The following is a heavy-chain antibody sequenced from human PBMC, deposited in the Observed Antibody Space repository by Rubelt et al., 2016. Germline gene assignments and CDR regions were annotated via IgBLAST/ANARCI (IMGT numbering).Heavy chain of an antibody. CDR2: INSNGDRT. V-gene: IGHV3-23*01. J-gene: IGHJ4*02. Sequence: EAQLLESGGGLVQPGESVRLSCAASGFTFSSYAMSWVRQAPGKGLEWVSAINSNGDRTYYGDSVKGRLTISRDNSKNTLYPQMNSLGAEDTAVYYCARSYSSGLDYWGQGTRVTVSS. CDR1: GFTFSSYA. D-gene: IGHD3-22*01. CDR3: ARSYSSGLDY.